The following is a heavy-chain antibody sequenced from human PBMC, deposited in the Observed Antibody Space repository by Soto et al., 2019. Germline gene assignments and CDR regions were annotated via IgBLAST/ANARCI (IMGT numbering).Heavy chain of an antibody. Sequence: GGSLRLSCAAPGFTFSSYWINWVRQAPGKGLEWVANIKQDGSEKYYVDSVKGRFTISRDSAENSVYLQMHSLRAEDTAVYYCAASPDYGPQFDFWGQGSLVTVSS. D-gene: IGHD4-17*01. V-gene: IGHV3-7*01. CDR1: GFTFSSYW. CDR2: IKQDGSEK. J-gene: IGHJ4*02. CDR3: AASPDYGPQFDF.